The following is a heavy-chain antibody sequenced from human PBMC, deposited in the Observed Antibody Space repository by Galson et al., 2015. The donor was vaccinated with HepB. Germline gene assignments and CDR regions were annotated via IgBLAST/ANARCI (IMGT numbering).Heavy chain of an antibody. V-gene: IGHV1-69*10. CDR3: ARELYGDYEYDAFDI. D-gene: IGHD4-17*01. Sequence: SVKVSCKASGGTFSSYAISWVRQAPGQGLEWMGGIIPILGIANYAQKFQGRVTITADESTSTAYMELSSLRSEDTAVYYCARELYGDYEYDAFDIWGQGTMVTVSS. CDR1: GGTFSSYA. J-gene: IGHJ3*02. CDR2: IIPILGIA.